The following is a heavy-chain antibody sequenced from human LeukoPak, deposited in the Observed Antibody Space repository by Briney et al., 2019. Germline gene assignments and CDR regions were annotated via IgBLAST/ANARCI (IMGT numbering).Heavy chain of an antibody. V-gene: IGHV3-30*04. J-gene: IGHJ4*02. CDR2: ISYDGSNK. CDR1: GFTFSSYA. Sequence: GGSLRLSCAASGFTFSSYAMHWVRQAAGKGLEWVAVISYDGSNKYYADSVKGRFTISRDNSKNTLYLQMNSLRAEETAVYYCAREDYYDSSGYYLDYWGQGTLVTVSS. D-gene: IGHD3-22*01. CDR3: AREDYYDSSGYYLDY.